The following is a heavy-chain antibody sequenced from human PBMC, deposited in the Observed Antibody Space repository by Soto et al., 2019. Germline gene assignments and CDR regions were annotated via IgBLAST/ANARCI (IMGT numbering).Heavy chain of an antibody. J-gene: IGHJ6*03. V-gene: IGHV3-64*01. CDR1: GFTLMGYA. D-gene: IGHD6-6*01. CDR2: ISSNGVGT. CDR3: ARRARPDFYYMDV. Sequence: EVQLAESGGGLAQPGWSLRLSCAASGFTLMGYAMDWVRQAPGKGLEYVSGISSNGVGTYYANSVQGRFTISRDNSKNTVYLQMGSLRPEDMAVYYCARRARPDFYYMDVWGKGTTVTVSS.